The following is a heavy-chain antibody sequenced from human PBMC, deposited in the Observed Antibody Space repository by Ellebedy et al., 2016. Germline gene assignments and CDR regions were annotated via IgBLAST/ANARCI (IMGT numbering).Heavy chain of an antibody. CDR3: ARITNYGDSTASHLDY. D-gene: IGHD4-17*01. J-gene: IGHJ4*02. V-gene: IGHV1-18*01. CDR2: ISAYNGNT. CDR1: GYTFTSYG. Sequence: ASVKVSCKASGYTFTSYGISWVRQAPGQGLEWMGWISAYNGNTNYAQKLQGRVTMTTDTSTSTAYMELRSLRSDDTAVYYCARITNYGDSTASHLDYWGQGTLVTVSS.